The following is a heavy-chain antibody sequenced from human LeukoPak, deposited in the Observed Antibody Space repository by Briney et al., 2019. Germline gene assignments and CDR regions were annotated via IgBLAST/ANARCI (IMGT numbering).Heavy chain of an antibody. CDR2: ISSSSSYT. CDR3: AREGTDMSPLDY. Sequence: PGGSLRLSCAACGFTFSSYSMKWVRQAPGKGLEWVSSISSSSSYTYYADSVKGRFTISRDNAKNSLYLQMNSLRAEDTAVYYCAREGTDMSPLDYWGQGTLVTVSS. CDR1: GFTFSSYS. D-gene: IGHD5-18*01. J-gene: IGHJ4*02. V-gene: IGHV3-21*01.